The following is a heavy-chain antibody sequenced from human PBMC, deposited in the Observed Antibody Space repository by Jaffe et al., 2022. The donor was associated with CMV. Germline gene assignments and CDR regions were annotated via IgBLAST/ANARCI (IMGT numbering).Heavy chain of an antibody. Sequence: QVQLVESGGGVVQPGRSLRLSCAASGFTFSSYGMHWVRQAPGKGLEWVAVIWYDGSNKYYADSVKGRFTISRDNSKNTLYLQMNSLRAEDTAVYYCARARRSSSREKHYYYYYMDVWGKGTTVTVSS. D-gene: IGHD6-6*01. V-gene: IGHV3-33*08. J-gene: IGHJ6*03. CDR2: IWYDGSNK. CDR3: ARARRSSSREKHYYYYYMDV. CDR1: GFTFSSYG.